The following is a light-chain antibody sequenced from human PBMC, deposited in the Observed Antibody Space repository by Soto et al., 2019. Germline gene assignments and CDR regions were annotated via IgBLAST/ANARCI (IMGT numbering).Light chain of an antibody. CDR3: TSSTSISTYV. CDR2: DVN. Sequence: QSALTQPASVSGSPGQSISISCTGTSSDVGAYNFVSWYQQHPDKAPKLVIFDVNNRPSGVSNRFSGSKSGNTASLTISGLRAEDEADYYCTSSTSISTYVFGTGTKLTVL. CDR1: SSDVGAYNF. V-gene: IGLV2-14*01. J-gene: IGLJ1*01.